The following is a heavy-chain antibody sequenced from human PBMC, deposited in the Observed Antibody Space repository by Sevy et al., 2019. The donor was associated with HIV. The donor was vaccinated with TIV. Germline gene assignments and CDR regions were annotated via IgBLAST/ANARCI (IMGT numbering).Heavy chain of an antibody. J-gene: IGHJ6*02. CDR1: GYSFSNYW. Sequence: GKSLKISCKGSGYSFSNYWIAWLRQMPGKGLEWMGIIYPGHSDTRYSPSFQGQVIISADKSISTAYLQRSSLKASDSAIYYCARLGIYRLAYYGLDVWGQGTKVTVSS. CDR2: IYPGHSDT. D-gene: IGHD3-9*01. CDR3: ARLGIYRLAYYGLDV. V-gene: IGHV5-51*01.